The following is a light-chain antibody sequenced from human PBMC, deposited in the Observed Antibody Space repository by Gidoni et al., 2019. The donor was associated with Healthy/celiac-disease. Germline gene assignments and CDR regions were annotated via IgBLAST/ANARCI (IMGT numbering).Light chain of an antibody. V-gene: IGKV2-30*01. Sequence: VVMTQSPLSLPVTLGQPASISCRSSQSLVYSDRNTYLNWFQQRPGQSPRRLIYKVSNRDSGVPDRFSGSGSGTDVTLKISRVEAEDVGVYYCMQGTHWHPITFGQGTRLEIK. CDR1: QSLVYSDRNTY. CDR3: MQGTHWHPIT. J-gene: IGKJ5*01. CDR2: KVS.